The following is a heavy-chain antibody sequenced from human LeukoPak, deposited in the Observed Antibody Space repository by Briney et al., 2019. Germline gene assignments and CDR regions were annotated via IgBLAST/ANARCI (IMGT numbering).Heavy chain of an antibody. CDR3: ARENSGSYREFDY. D-gene: IGHD1-26*01. CDR2: IYTSGST. Sequence: SETLSLTCTVSGGSISSYYWSWIRQPAGKGLEGSGRIYTSGSTNYNASLKSRVSMSVDTSKNQFSLKLSSVTAADKAVFYCARENSGSYREFDYWGQGTLVTVSS. V-gene: IGHV4-4*07. J-gene: IGHJ4*02. CDR1: GGSISSYY.